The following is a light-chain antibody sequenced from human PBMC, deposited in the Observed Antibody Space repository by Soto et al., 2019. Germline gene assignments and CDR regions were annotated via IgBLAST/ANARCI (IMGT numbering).Light chain of an antibody. J-gene: IGKJ1*01. Sequence: EIVLTQSPDTLSLSPGERVTLSCRAGQSISSTYLAWYQQKPGQAPRLLIYGASSRATGVPDRFSGSGSGTDFTLTISRLEPEDFAVYFCQQYGSSSWTLGQGTKVDIK. V-gene: IGKV3-20*01. CDR2: GAS. CDR3: QQYGSSSWT. CDR1: QSISSTY.